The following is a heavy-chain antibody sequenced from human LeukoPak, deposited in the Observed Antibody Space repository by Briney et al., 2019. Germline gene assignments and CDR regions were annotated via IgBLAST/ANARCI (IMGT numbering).Heavy chain of an antibody. CDR1: GFTFSSYA. CDR2: ISGSGGST. D-gene: IGHD1-26*01. J-gene: IGHJ4*02. V-gene: IGHV3-23*01. CDR3: EKCRFFIGAIVGDLSY. Sequence: GGSLRLSCAASGFTFSSYAMSWVRQAPGKGLEWVSAISGSGGSTYYADSVKGRFTISRDNSKNTLYLQMNSLRAEDTAVYYCEKCRFFIGAIVGDLSYWGQGTLVTVSS.